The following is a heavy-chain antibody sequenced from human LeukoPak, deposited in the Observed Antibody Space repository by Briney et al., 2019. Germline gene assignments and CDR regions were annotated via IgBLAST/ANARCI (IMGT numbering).Heavy chain of an antibody. Sequence: SETLSLTCTVSGGSISSYYWSWIRQPPGKGLEWIGYIYYSGSTNYNPSLKSRVTISVDTSKNQFSLKLSSVTAADTAVYYCARDKYCSGGSCYSDWSDPWGQGTLVTVSS. CDR2: IYYSGST. J-gene: IGHJ5*02. CDR3: ARDKYCSGGSCYSDWSDP. D-gene: IGHD2-15*01. CDR1: GGSISSYY. V-gene: IGHV4-59*01.